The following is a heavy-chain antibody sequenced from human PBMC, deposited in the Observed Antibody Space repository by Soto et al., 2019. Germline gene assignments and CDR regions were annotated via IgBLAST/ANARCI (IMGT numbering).Heavy chain of an antibody. Sequence: GGSLRLSCAASGFTFSSYAMSWVRQAPGKGLEWVSAISGSGNSPYYADSVKGRFTFSRDNSKNTVYLQMSSLKAEDTAVYYCAKQFDSTGWSESDYWGQGT. CDR3: AKQFDSTGWSESDY. D-gene: IGHD6-19*01. CDR2: ISGSGNSP. V-gene: IGHV3-23*01. J-gene: IGHJ4*02. CDR1: GFTFSSYA.